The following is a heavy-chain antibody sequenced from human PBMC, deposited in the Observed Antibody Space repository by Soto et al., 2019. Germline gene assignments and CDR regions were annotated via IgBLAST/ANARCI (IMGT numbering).Heavy chain of an antibody. J-gene: IGHJ4*02. CDR2: TIPPSGST. CDR1: GYTFTHYY. CDR3: ARDLAAGDH. D-gene: IGHD6-13*01. Sequence: QVQLVQSGAEVKKPGASVKVSCRTSGYTFTHYYIHWVRQAPGQGLEWLGLTIPPSGSTNYAQDFQGSVTLSMDTSTTTVYMELSGLRVEATAIFCCARDLAAGDHWGQGTLVTVSS. V-gene: IGHV1-46*01.